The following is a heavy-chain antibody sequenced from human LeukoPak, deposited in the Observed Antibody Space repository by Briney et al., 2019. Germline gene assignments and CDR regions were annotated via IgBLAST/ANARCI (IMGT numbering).Heavy chain of an antibody. CDR3: ARRNRNDPNDAFDI. V-gene: IGHV4-39*01. Sequence: SETLSLTCTVSGGSISSSSYYWGWIRQPPGKGLEWIGSIYYSGSTYYNPSLKSRVTISVDTSKNQFSLKLSSVTAADTAVYYCARRNRNDPNDAFDIWGQGTMVTVSS. CDR1: GGSISSSSYY. D-gene: IGHD1-1*01. CDR2: IYYSGST. J-gene: IGHJ3*02.